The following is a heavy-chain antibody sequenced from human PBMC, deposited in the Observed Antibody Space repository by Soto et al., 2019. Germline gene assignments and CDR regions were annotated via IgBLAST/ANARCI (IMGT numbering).Heavy chain of an antibody. V-gene: IGHV3-30*18. Sequence: QVQLVESGGGVVQPGRSLRLSCEASGLTLSNYGVHWVRQAPGKGLEWMAITSYDGSNKSYADSVKGRFTISRDNSKNTVYLQMNSLRPEDTAVYYCAEHYGSSLDNWGQGTLVTVSS. CDR2: TSYDGSNK. D-gene: IGHD4-17*01. CDR3: AEHYGSSLDN. CDR1: GLTLSNYG. J-gene: IGHJ4*02.